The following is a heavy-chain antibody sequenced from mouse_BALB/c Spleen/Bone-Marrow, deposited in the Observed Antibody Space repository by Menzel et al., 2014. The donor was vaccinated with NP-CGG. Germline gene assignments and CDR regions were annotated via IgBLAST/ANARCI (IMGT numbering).Heavy chain of an antibody. V-gene: IGHV1-14*01. CDR3: VRGGYRYRYDDYFDY. Sequence: LVESGPELVKPGASVKMSCKASGYTFTSYVMHWVKQKPGQGLEWIGYINPYNDGTKYNEKFKGKATLTSDKSSSTAYMELSSLTSEDSAVYYCVRGGYRYRYDDYFDYWGQGPTLTVSS. J-gene: IGHJ2*01. CDR2: INPYNDGT. D-gene: IGHD2-14*01. CDR1: GYTFTSYV.